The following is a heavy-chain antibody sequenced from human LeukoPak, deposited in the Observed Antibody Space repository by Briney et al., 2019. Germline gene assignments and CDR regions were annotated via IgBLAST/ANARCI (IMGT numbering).Heavy chain of an antibody. CDR2: INHSGST. D-gene: IGHD5-12*01. V-gene: IGHV4-34*01. J-gene: IGHJ6*02. CDR1: GGSFSGYY. Sequence: SETLSLTCAVYGGSFSGYYWSWIRQPPGKGLEWIGEINHSGSTNYNPSLKSRVTISVDTSKNQFSLKLSSVTAADTAVYYCARRPGYSGYDYGYYYGMDVWGQGTTVTVSS. CDR3: ARRPGYSGYDYGYYYGMDV.